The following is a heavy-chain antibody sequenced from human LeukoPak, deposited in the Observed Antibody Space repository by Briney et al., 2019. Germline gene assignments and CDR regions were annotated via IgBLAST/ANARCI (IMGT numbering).Heavy chain of an antibody. Sequence: ASVKVSCKASGGTFSSYAISWVRQAPGQGLEWMGGIIPIFGTANYAQKFQGRVTITADKSTSTAYMELSSLRSEDTAVYYCARDDLFSFYGGNSGYMDVWGKGTTVTVSS. CDR2: IIPIFGTA. D-gene: IGHD4-23*01. J-gene: IGHJ6*03. V-gene: IGHV1-69*06. CDR3: ARDDLFSFYGGNSGYMDV. CDR1: GGTFSSYA.